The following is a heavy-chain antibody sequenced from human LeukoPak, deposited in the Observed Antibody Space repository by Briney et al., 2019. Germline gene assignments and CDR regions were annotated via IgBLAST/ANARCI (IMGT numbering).Heavy chain of an antibody. J-gene: IGHJ4*02. CDR3: ARARYSSSWACDY. CDR2: IYYSGST. CDR1: GGSISSYY. Sequence: SETLSLTCTVSGGSISSYYWSWIRQPPGKGLEWIGYIYYSGSTNYNPSLKSRVTISVDTSKNQFSLKLSSVTAADTAVYYCARARYSSSWACDYWGQGTLVAVSS. V-gene: IGHV4-59*01. D-gene: IGHD6-13*01.